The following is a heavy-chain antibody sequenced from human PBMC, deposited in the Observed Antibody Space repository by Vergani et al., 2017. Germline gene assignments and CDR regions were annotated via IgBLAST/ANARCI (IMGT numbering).Heavy chain of an antibody. CDR1: GGSISSSSYY. Sequence: QLQLQESGPGLVKPSETLSLTCTVSGGSISSSSYYWGWIRQPPGKGLEWIGSIYTSGSTNYNPSLKSRVTMSVDTSKNQFSLKLSSVTAADTAVYYCARELYNWFDPWGQGTLVTVSS. J-gene: IGHJ5*02. CDR3: ARELYNWFDP. V-gene: IGHV4-39*07. CDR2: IYTSGST.